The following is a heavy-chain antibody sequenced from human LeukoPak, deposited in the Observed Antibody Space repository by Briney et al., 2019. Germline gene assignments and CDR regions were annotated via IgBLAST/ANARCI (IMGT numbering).Heavy chain of an antibody. D-gene: IGHD1-26*01. J-gene: IGHJ4*02. Sequence: SVTDSCMDSRGTFRRYPISWVRQAPGQGLEWMGRIIPSLGIANYAQKFQGRVTITADKYTSTAYMELSSLRSEDTAVYCCERGGYSCSYQRSGMLDYWGEGTLVSVSS. CDR1: RGTFRRYP. CDR2: IIPSLGIA. V-gene: IGHV1-69*04. CDR3: ERGGYSCSYQRSGMLDY.